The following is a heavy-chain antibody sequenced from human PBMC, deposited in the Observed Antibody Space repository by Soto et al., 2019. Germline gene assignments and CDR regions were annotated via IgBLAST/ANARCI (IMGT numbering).Heavy chain of an antibody. J-gene: IGHJ4*02. D-gene: IGHD2-8*01. Sequence: EVQLVESGGDLVQPGRSLRLSCAASGFTFDNYAMHWVRQVPGKAPEWVSCISWNSGTTGYADSVKGRFTISRDSARNSLYLQMNSLRPEDTALYYCAKDVRDLWWGGGYFENWGQGTPVTVSS. CDR2: ISWNSGTT. CDR3: AKDVRDLWWGGGYFEN. V-gene: IGHV3-9*01. CDR1: GFTFDNYA.